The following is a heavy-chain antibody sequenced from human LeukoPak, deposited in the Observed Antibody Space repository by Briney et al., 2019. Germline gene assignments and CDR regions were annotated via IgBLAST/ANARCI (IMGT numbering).Heavy chain of an antibody. V-gene: IGHV3-23*01. Sequence: PGGSLRLSCAASGFAFSSYSMNWVRQAPGKGLEWVSLITSDTTTYCADSVKGRFTISRDNSKNTVHLQMNSLRAEDTAVYFCAKRRTTVVTPGNHFDLWGQGTLVTVSS. CDR1: GFAFSSYS. CDR2: ITSDTTT. CDR3: AKRRTTVVTPGNHFDL. J-gene: IGHJ4*02. D-gene: IGHD4-23*01.